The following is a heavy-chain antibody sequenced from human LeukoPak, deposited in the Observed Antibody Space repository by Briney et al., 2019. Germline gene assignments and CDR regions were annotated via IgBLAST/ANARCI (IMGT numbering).Heavy chain of an antibody. Sequence: SQTLSLTCTVSGGSISSGSYYWSWIRQPAGKGLEWIGRIYTSGSTNYNPSLKSRVTISVDTSKNQFSLKLSSVTAADTAVYYCARLGLEETYSSGPYWYFDLWGRGTLVTVSS. J-gene: IGHJ2*01. D-gene: IGHD6-19*01. V-gene: IGHV4-61*02. CDR3: ARLGLEETYSSGPYWYFDL. CDR1: GGSISSGSYY. CDR2: IYTSGST.